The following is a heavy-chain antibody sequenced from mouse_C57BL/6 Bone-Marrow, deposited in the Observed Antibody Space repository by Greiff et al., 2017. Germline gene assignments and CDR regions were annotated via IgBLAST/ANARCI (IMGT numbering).Heavy chain of an antibody. CDR1: GYTFTSYD. Sequence: LVESGPELVKPGASVKLSCKASGYTFTSYDINWVKQRPGQGLEWIGWIYPRDGSTKYNEKFKGKATLTVDTSSSTAYMELHSLTSEDSAVYFCASLYYDYDEPVHFDYWGQGTTLTVSS. V-gene: IGHV1-85*01. CDR2: IYPRDGST. D-gene: IGHD2-4*01. J-gene: IGHJ2*01. CDR3: ASLYYDYDEPVHFDY.